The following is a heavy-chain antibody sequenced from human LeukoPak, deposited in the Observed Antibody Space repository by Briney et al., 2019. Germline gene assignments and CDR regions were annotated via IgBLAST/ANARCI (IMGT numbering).Heavy chain of an antibody. CDR3: ARDTVATTFDY. V-gene: IGHV3-7*04. CDR1: GFTFSNYW. Sequence: PGGSLRLSCAASGFTFSNYWMSWVRQAPGKGLEWVANIKQDGSDKYYVDSVKGRFTISRDNAKNSLYLQMNSLRAEDTVVYYCARDTVATTFDYWGQGTVVTVSS. D-gene: IGHD4-17*01. J-gene: IGHJ4*02. CDR2: IKQDGSDK.